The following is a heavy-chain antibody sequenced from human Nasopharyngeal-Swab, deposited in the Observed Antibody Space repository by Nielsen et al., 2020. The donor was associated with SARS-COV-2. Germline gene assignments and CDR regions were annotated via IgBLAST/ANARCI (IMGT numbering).Heavy chain of an antibody. CDR1: GFSFSTYG. Sequence: GESLKISCAASGFSFSTYGMHWVRQSPVKGLEWLTNIWYDGSNKYYADSVKGRFTVSRDNSKNTLHLQMNSLRPEDTAVYYCAKVFPYGSGRYSPAWDFHYWGQGTLVTVSS. CDR2: IWYDGSNK. J-gene: IGHJ4*02. D-gene: IGHD3-10*01. V-gene: IGHV3-30*02. CDR3: AKVFPYGSGRYSPAWDFHY.